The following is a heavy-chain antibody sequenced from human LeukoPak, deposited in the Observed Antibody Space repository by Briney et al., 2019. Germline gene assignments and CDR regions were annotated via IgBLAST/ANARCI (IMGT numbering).Heavy chain of an antibody. CDR3: ARGGYAVDY. V-gene: IGHV4-34*01. CDR1: GGSFSGYY. CDR2: INHSGST. Sequence: SETLSLTCAVYGGSFSGYYWSWIRQPPGKGLEWIGEINHSGSTNYNPSLKSRVTISVDTSKNQFSLKLSSVTAADTAVYYCARGGYAVDYWGQGTLVTISS. J-gene: IGHJ4*02. D-gene: IGHD5-18*01.